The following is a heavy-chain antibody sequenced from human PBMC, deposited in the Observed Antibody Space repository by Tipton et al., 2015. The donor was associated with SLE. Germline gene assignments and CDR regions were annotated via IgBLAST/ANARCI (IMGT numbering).Heavy chain of an antibody. CDR3: AKAVEWSSGWQNWFDP. Sequence: SLRLSCAASGFTFSSYAMTWVRQAPGKGLEWVSSISGSGGSTYYADSVKGQFTISRDNSKNMLFLQMNSLRAEDTAVYYCAKAVEWSSGWQNWFDPWGQGTLVTVSS. D-gene: IGHD6-19*01. CDR2: ISGSGGST. CDR1: GFTFSSYA. J-gene: IGHJ5*02. V-gene: IGHV3-23*01.